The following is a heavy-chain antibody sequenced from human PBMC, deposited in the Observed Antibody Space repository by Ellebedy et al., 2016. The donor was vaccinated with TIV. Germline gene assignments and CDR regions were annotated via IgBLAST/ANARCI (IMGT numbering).Heavy chain of an antibody. CDR3: ARAGAYYYGSGHHDAFDI. CDR2: ISSSSSYI. CDR1: GFTFSIYS. D-gene: IGHD3-10*01. V-gene: IGHV3-21*01. J-gene: IGHJ3*02. Sequence: GESLKISCAASGFTFSIYSMNWVRQAPGKGLEWVSSISSSSSYIYYADSVKGRFTISRDNAKNSLYLQMNSLRAEDTAVYYCARAGAYYYGSGHHDAFDIWGQGTMVTVSS.